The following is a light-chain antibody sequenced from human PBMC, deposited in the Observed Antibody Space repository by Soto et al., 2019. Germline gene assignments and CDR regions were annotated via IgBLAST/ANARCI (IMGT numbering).Light chain of an antibody. J-gene: IGLJ3*02. CDR2: EGS. V-gene: IGLV2-23*01. Sequence: QSALTQPASVSGSPGQSITISCTGTSSDVGSYNLVSWYQQHPGKAPKLMIYEGSKRPSGVSNRFSGSKSGNTASLTISGLQAEDEADYYCCSYAGSSLWVFGGATKRTVL. CDR3: CSYAGSSLWV. CDR1: SSDVGSYNL.